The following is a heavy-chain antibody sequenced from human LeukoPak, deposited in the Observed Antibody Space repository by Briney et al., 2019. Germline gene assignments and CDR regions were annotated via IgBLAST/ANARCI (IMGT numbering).Heavy chain of an antibody. D-gene: IGHD6-19*01. J-gene: IGHJ4*02. CDR2: ISSNGGST. Sequence: PGESLRLSCSASGFTFSSYAMHWVRQAPGKGLEYVSAISSNGGSTYYADSVKGRFTISRDNSKNTLYLQMSSLRAEDTAVYYCVNRNSSGWYFFDYWGQGTLVTVSS. CDR1: GFTFSSYA. V-gene: IGHV3-64D*06. CDR3: VNRNSSGWYFFDY.